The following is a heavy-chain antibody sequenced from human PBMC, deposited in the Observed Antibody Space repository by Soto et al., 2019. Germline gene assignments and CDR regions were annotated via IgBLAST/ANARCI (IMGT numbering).Heavy chain of an antibody. CDR1: GGTFSSYP. CDR2: IIPILGIA. D-gene: IGHD4-17*01. J-gene: IGHJ3*02. V-gene: IGHV1-69*02. CDR3: ARVYGDYADAFDI. Sequence: QVQLVQSGAEVKKPGSSVKVSCKASGGTFSSYPISWVRQAPGQGLEWMGRIIPILGIANYAQKFQGRVTITADKSTSTAYMELSSLRSEDTAVYYCARVYGDYADAFDIWGQGTMVTVSS.